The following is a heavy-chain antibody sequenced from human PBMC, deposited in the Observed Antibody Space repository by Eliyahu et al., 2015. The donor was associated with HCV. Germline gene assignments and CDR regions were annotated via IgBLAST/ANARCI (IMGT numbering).Heavy chain of an antibody. D-gene: IGHD3-9*01. V-gene: IGHV4-59*08. CDR3: ASSILTGYQNFNY. CDR1: GASISSYY. J-gene: IGHJ4*02. Sequence: QVQLQESGPGLVEPSETLSLTCTVSGASISSYYWNWIRQPPGKGTGLIWFFFYRGSTNYNPSLKSRVTISVDTSKIQFSLKLTSVTAADTAVYYCASSILTGYQNFNYWGQGALVTVSS. CDR2: FFYRGST.